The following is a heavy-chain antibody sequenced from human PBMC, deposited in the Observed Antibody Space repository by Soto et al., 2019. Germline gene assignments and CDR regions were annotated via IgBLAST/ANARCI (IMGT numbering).Heavy chain of an antibody. CDR1: GYTFTSYA. J-gene: IGHJ6*02. D-gene: IGHD5-12*01. CDR2: INAGNGNT. CDR3: ARDIVATISHYYYGMDV. Sequence: ASVKVSCKASGYTFTSYAMHWVRQAPGQRLEWMGWINAGNGNTKYSQKFQGRVTITRDTSASTAYMELSSLRSEDTAVYYCARDIVATISHYYYGMDVWGQGTRVTVSS. V-gene: IGHV1-3*01.